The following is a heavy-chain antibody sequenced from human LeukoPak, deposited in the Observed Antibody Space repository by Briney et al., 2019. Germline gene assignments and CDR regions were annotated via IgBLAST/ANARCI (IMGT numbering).Heavy chain of an antibody. Sequence: SETLSLTCAVYGGSFSGYYWSWIRQPPGKGLEWIGEINHSGSTNYNPSLKSRVTISVDTSKNQFSLKLSSVTAADTAVYYCATVAQLWFFDYWGQGTLVTVSS. J-gene: IGHJ4*02. CDR1: GGSFSGYY. CDR2: INHSGST. CDR3: ATVAQLWFFDY. V-gene: IGHV4-34*01. D-gene: IGHD5-18*01.